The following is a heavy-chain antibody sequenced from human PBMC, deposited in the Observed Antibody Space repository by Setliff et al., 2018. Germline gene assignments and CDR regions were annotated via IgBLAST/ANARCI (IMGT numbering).Heavy chain of an antibody. CDR2: INHSGGST. V-gene: IGHV3-23*01. CDR3: AKEDYSDSSGYYYETPWFDP. CDR1: GFTFNRFA. Sequence: PGGSLRLSCAASGFTFNRFAVSWVRQTPGKGLEWVSAINHSGGSTYYADPVKGRFTISRDNSKNTLYLQMNSLRAEDTAVYYCAKEDYSDSSGYYYETPWFDPWGQGTLVTVSS. D-gene: IGHD3-22*01. J-gene: IGHJ5*02.